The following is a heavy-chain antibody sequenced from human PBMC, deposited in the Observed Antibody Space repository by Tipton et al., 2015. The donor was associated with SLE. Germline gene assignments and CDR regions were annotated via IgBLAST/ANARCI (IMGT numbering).Heavy chain of an antibody. CDR3: ARLSTDYADRSGYGYFDH. CDR1: GVSISTSRYY. V-gene: IGHV4-39*02. D-gene: IGHD3-22*01. J-gene: IGHJ4*02. Sequence: TLSLTCSVSGVSISTSRYYWGWIRQSPGQGLEWVGSLYAGGSTYFHPSLKSRASISADASKNHFSLKLNSVTAADTAVYYCARLSTDYADRSGYGYFDHWGQGTLVTVSS. CDR2: LYAGGST.